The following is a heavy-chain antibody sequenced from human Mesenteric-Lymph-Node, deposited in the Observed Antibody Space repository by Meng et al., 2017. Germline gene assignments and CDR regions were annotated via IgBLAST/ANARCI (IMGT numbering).Heavy chain of an antibody. CDR2: IYYSGST. CDR1: GGSISSGDYY. CDR3: ARDRKHYGERGWFDP. D-gene: IGHD4-17*01. V-gene: IGHV4-30-4*01. J-gene: IGHJ5*02. Sequence: PGLLQPSQTLSLTPPAFGGSISSGDYYWSWIRQPPGKGLEWIGYIYYSGSTYSNASLKSRVTISIDRSKNQFSLKLSSVTAADTAVYYCARDRKHYGERGWFDPWGQGTLVTVSS.